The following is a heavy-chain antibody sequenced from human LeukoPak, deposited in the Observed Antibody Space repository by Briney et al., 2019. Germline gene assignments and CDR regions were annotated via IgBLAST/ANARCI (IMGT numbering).Heavy chain of an antibody. CDR2: ISSSGNYI. Sequence: GGPLRLSCAASGFTFSTYSMNGVRQAPGKGLEWVSSISSSGNYIYYADSVKGRFTISRDNAKNSLYLQMNSLRAEDTAVYYCARVYDSSGPNWFDPWGQGTLVTASS. CDR3: ARVYDSSGPNWFDP. V-gene: IGHV3-21*01. J-gene: IGHJ5*02. D-gene: IGHD3-22*01. CDR1: GFTFSTYS.